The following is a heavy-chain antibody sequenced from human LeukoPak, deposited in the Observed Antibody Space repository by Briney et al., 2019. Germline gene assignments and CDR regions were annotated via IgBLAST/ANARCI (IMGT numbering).Heavy chain of an antibody. CDR1: GFTVSSNY. V-gene: IGHV3-66*01. Sequence: PGGSLRLSCAASGFTVSSNYMSWVRQAPGKGLEWVSVIYSGGSTYYADSVKGRFTISRDNSKNTLYLQMNSLRAEDTAVYYCARAKLRYFDWSLLTWGQGTLVTVSS. CDR2: IYSGGST. CDR3: ARAKLRYFDWSLLT. D-gene: IGHD3-9*01. J-gene: IGHJ4*02.